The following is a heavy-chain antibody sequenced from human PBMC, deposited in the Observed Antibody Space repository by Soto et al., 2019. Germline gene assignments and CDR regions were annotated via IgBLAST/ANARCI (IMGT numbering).Heavy chain of an antibody. CDR3: ATVINPHIYYYDSSGYYYWFDP. Sequence: ASVKVSCKVSGYTLTELSMHWVRQAPGKGLEWMGGFDPEDGETIYAQKFQGRVTMTEDTSTDTAYMELSSLRSEDTAVYYCATVINPHIYYYDSSGYYYWFDPWGQGTLVTVSS. J-gene: IGHJ5*02. D-gene: IGHD3-22*01. CDR2: FDPEDGET. V-gene: IGHV1-24*01. CDR1: GYTLTELS.